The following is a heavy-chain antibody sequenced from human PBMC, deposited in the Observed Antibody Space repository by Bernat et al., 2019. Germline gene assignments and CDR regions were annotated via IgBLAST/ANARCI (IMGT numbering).Heavy chain of an antibody. CDR2: IYYSGST. J-gene: IGHJ4*02. Sequence: QVQLQQWGAGLLKPSETLSLTCAVYGGSFSGYYWSWIRQPPGKGLEWIGSIYYSGSTNYNPSLKSRVTISVDTSKNQFSLKLSSVTAADTAVYYCASSGYCSSTSCYAGHYFDYWGQGTLVTVSS. V-gene: IGHV4-34*01. D-gene: IGHD2-2*01. CDR3: ASSGYCSSTSCYAGHYFDY. CDR1: GGSFSGYY.